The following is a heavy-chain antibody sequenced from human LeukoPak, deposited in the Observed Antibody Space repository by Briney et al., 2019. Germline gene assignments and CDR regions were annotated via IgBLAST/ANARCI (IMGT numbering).Heavy chain of an antibody. J-gene: IGHJ6*03. CDR3: ARAPPRIRGAYYYYYYMDV. CDR2: IYTSGST. D-gene: IGHD3-10*01. CDR1: GGSISSYY. Sequence: SETLSLTCTVSGGSISSYYWSWIRQPAGKGLEWIGRIYTSGSTNYNPSLKSRVTMSVDTSKNQFSLKLSSVTAADTAVYYCARAPPRIRGAYYYYYYMDVWGKGTTVTVSS. V-gene: IGHV4-4*07.